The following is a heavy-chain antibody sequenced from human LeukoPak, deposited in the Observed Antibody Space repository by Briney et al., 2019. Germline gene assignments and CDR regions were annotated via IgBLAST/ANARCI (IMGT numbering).Heavy chain of an antibody. Sequence: SQTLSLTCTVSGDSISSGDYYWSWIRQPPGKGLEWIGYIYYSGSTYYNPSLRSRVTISVDTSNNQFSLNLSSVTAADTAVYYCARGRVDYSDSSGRFDYWGQGTLVTVSS. CDR1: GDSISSGDYY. D-gene: IGHD3-22*01. J-gene: IGHJ4*02. V-gene: IGHV4-30-4*01. CDR3: ARGRVDYSDSSGRFDY. CDR2: IYYSGST.